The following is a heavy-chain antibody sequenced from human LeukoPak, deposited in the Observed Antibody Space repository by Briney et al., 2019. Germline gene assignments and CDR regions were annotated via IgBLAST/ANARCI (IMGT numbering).Heavy chain of an antibody. CDR2: IWYDGSNK. CDR1: GFTFSSHG. D-gene: IGHD3-3*01. J-gene: IGHJ6*02. V-gene: IGHV3-33*01. CDR3: AREDFRAREYYYYGMDV. Sequence: GRSLRLSCAASGFTFSSHGMHWVRQTPGKGPEWVAVIWYDGSNKFHADSVKGRFTISRDNAKSSLYLQMNSLRAEDTAVYYCAREDFRAREYYYYGMDVWGQGTTVTVSS.